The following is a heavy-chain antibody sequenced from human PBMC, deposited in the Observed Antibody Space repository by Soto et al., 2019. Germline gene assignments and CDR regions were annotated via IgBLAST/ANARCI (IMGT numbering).Heavy chain of an antibody. CDR1: GYTFTSYA. Sequence: ASVKVSWKASGYTFTSYAMHWLRQAPGQRLEWMGWINAGNGNTKYSQKFQDRVTNTRDTSASTAYMELSRLRSEDTAVYSCARVPTISGGNPTLDYCGQGTLVTVSS. CDR2: INAGNGNT. D-gene: IGHD2-15*01. V-gene: IGHV1-3*01. CDR3: ARVPTISGGNPTLDY. J-gene: IGHJ4*02.